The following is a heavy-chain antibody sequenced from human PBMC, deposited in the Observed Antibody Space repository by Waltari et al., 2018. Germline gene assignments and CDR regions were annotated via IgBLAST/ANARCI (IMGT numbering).Heavy chain of an antibody. Sequence: QVQLQQWGAGLLKPSETLSLTCAVYGGSFSGYYWSWIRQPPGKGLEWIGEINHSGSTNYNPSLKSRVTISVDTSKNQFSLKLSSVTAADTAVYYCARGRSSGWSPKPYYFDYWGQGTLVTVSS. V-gene: IGHV4-34*01. CDR3: ARGRSSGWSPKPYYFDY. CDR1: GGSFSGYY. D-gene: IGHD6-19*01. CDR2: INHSGST. J-gene: IGHJ4*02.